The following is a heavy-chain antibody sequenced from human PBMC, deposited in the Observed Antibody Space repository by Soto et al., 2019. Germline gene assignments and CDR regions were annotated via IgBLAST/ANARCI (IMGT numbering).Heavy chain of an antibody. CDR1: GFTFSSYW. Sequence: GGSLRLSCAASGFTFSSYWMHWVRQAPGKGLVWVSRINSDGSSTSYADSVKGRFTISRDNAKNTLYLQMNSLRAEDTAVYYCAWGYCSSTSCYHFDLWGRGTLVTVSS. D-gene: IGHD2-2*01. CDR2: INSDGSST. CDR3: AWGYCSSTSCYHFDL. V-gene: IGHV3-74*01. J-gene: IGHJ2*01.